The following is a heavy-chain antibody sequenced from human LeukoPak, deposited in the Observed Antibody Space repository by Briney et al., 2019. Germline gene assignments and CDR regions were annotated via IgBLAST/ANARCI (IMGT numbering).Heavy chain of an antibody. CDR3: AREAPFYDSSGYHNLIDY. CDR1: GGSISSGGYY. D-gene: IGHD3-22*01. J-gene: IGHJ4*02. CDR2: IYYSGST. Sequence: PSQTLSLTCTVSGGSISSGGYYWSWIRQHPGQGLEWIRYIYYSGSTYYNPSLKSRVTISVDTSKNQFSLKLSSVTAADTAVYYCAREAPFYDSSGYHNLIDYWGQGTLVTVSS. V-gene: IGHV4-31*03.